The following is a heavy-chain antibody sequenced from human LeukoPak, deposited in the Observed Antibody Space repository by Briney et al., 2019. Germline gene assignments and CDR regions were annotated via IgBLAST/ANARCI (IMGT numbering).Heavy chain of an antibody. D-gene: IGHD4-23*01. J-gene: IGHJ4*02. V-gene: IGHV1-69*05. CDR2: IIPIFGTA. CDR3: ARVVHGGNSVL. Sequence: ASVKVPCKASGGTFSSYAISWVRQAPGQGLEWMGGIIPIFGTANYAQKFQGRVTITTDESTSTAYMELSSLRSEDTAVYYCARVVHGGNSVLWGQGTLVTVSS. CDR1: GGTFSSYA.